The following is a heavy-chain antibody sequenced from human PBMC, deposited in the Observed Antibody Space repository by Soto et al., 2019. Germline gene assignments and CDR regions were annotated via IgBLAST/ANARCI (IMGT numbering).Heavy chain of an antibody. CDR2: LAPDDTKT. V-gene: IGHV1-24*01. CDR3: RTDQPRISLSGVANDAFDI. Sequence: GASVKLSCEVSGYTLTQAFMHWVRQAPGKGLEWLRGLAPDDTKTIYAQRFQCRVTMAEDTSPATAYTEVIGLRSLHMAGYYCRTDQPRISLSGVANDAFDIWGQGTMVTVSS. D-gene: IGHD3-3*01. J-gene: IGHJ3*02. CDR1: GYTLTQAF.